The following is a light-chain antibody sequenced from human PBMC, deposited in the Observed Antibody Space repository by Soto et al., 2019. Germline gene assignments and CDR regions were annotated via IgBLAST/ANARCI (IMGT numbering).Light chain of an antibody. V-gene: IGLV1-44*01. CDR3: AAWDDSLNGVV. CDR1: SSNIGSNS. Sequence: QSVLTHPPSASGTPGQRVTISCTGSSSNIGSNSVNWYQHLPGTAPKLLMYSSNHRPSGVPDRFSGSKSGTSASLAISELQSEDEADYYCAAWDDSLNGVVFGGGTKLTVL. CDR2: SSN. J-gene: IGLJ2*01.